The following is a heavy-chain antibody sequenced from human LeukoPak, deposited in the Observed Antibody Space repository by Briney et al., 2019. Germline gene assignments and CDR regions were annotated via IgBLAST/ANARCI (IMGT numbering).Heavy chain of an antibody. CDR3: ARVRDYDYVWGSYRYGAFDY. CDR2: ISGSVAAT. J-gene: IGHJ4*02. V-gene: IGHV3-23*01. D-gene: IGHD3-16*02. CDR1: GFTFSNYA. Sequence: GGSLRLSCAASGFTFSNYAMSWVRQAPGKGLEWVSDISGSVAATYYADSVKGRFTISRDNSKNTLYLQMNSLRAEDTAVYYCARVRDYDYVWGSYRYGAFDYWGQGTLVTVSS.